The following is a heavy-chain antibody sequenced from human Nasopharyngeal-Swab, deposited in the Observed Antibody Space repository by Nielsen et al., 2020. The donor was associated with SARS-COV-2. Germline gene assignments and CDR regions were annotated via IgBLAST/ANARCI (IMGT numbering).Heavy chain of an antibody. CDR1: GYTFNSHY. CDR2: INPSGGGT. CDR3: ARDCFFDGSDSSVIDH. D-gene: IGHD1-26*01. Sequence: ASVKVSCKASGYTFNSHYMHWVRQAPGQGPEWMGIINPSGGGTSYAQKFQGRVTMTSDMSTTTVYTELSSLRSEDTAVYYCARDCFFDGSDSSVIDHWGQGTSVTVSS. V-gene: IGHV1-46*02. J-gene: IGHJ4*02.